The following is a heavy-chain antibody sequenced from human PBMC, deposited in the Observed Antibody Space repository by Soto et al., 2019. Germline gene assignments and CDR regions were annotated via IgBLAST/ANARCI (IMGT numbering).Heavy chain of an antibody. V-gene: IGHV3-53*01. CDR2: IYSGGST. Sequence: EVQLVESGGGLIQPGGSLRLSCAASGFTVSSNYMSWVCQAPGKGLEWVSVIYSGGSTYYADSVKGRFTISRDNSKNTLYLQMNSLRAEDTAVYYCARARRLRDGMDVWGQGTTVTVSS. CDR1: GFTVSSNY. D-gene: IGHD2-21*01. CDR3: ARARRLRDGMDV. J-gene: IGHJ6*02.